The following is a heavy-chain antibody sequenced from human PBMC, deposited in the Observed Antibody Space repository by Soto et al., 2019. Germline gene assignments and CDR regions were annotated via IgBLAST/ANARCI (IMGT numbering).Heavy chain of an antibody. CDR3: ARDWESTVSTWSFGAF. D-gene: IGHD3-10*01. J-gene: IGHJ4*02. Sequence: QVQLVQSGAEVKKPGSSVKVSCKASVGTFSPYTINWVRQAPGKGLEWMGRIIPFLGVTNYAQKFQARVTITADKSTTTAYMELSGLRFEDTAVYYCARDWESTVSTWSFGAFWGRGTLVTVSS. V-gene: IGHV1-69*08. CDR1: VGTFSPYT. CDR2: IIPFLGVT.